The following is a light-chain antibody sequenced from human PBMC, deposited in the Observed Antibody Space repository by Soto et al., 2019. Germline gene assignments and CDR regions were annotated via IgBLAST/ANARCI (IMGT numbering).Light chain of an antibody. CDR2: DVS. V-gene: IGLV2-11*01. CDR3: CSYAGSYIYV. CDR1: SSDVGGYNA. J-gene: IGLJ1*01. Sequence: QSALTQPRSVSGSPGQSVTISCTGTSSDVGGYNAVSWYLQNPGKAPKFMIYDVSKRPSGVPDRFSGSKSGNTASLTITGLQAEDEADYYCCSYAGSYIYVFGTGTKLTVL.